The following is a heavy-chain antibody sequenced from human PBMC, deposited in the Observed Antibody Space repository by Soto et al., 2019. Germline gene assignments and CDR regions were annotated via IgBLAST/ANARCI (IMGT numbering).Heavy chain of an antibody. J-gene: IGHJ4*02. Sequence: PGGSLRLSCAASGFTFSSYAMSWVRQAPGKGLEWVSAISGSGGSTYYADSVKGRFTISRDNSKNTLYLQMNSLRAEDTAVYYCAKSRSRELIWSGSYFDYWGQGTLVTVSS. CDR1: GFTFSSYA. CDR3: AKSRSRELIWSGSYFDY. V-gene: IGHV3-23*01. D-gene: IGHD3-3*01. CDR2: ISGSGGST.